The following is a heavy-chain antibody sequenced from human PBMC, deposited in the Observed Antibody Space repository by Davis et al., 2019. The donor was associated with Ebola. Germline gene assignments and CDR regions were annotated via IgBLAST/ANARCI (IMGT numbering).Heavy chain of an antibody. J-gene: IGHJ4*02. Sequence: ASVKVSCKASGYTFTSYYMHWVRQAPGQGLEWMGIINPSGGSTSYAQKFQGRITMTRDTSTSTVYMELSSLRSEDTAVYYCARAQFPTTSDHWGQGTLVTVSS. V-gene: IGHV1-46*01. D-gene: IGHD1-1*01. CDR3: ARAQFPTTSDH. CDR1: GYTFTSYY. CDR2: INPSGGST.